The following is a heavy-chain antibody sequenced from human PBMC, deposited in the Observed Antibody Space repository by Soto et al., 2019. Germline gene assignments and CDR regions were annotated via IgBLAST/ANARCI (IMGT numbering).Heavy chain of an antibody. CDR3: ARDILTGFQYYYYYYGMHV. CDR2: ISYDGSNK. V-gene: IGHV3-30-3*01. D-gene: IGHD3-9*01. CDR1: GFTFSSYA. J-gene: IGHJ6*02. Sequence: HPGGSLRLSCAASGFTFSSYAMHWVRQAPGKGLEWVAVISYDGSNKYYADSVKGRFTISRDNSKNTLYLQMNSLRAEDTAVYYCARDILTGFQYYYYYYGMHVWGQGTTVTVSS.